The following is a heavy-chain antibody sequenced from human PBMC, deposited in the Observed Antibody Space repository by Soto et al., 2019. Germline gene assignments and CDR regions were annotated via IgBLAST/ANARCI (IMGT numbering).Heavy chain of an antibody. CDR2: MSPNSENK. D-gene: IGHD6-13*01. V-gene: IGHV1-8*01. CDR1: GYTFTNFD. Sequence: ASVKVSCKTSGYTFTNFDVNWVRRAAGQGLEWMGWMSPNSENKGYAQKFQGRVSMTRDSSITTAYMELSSLRSEDTAVYYCVRGFGSSWNTGEYNWFDFWGQGTLVTVSS. J-gene: IGHJ5*01. CDR3: VRGFGSSWNTGEYNWFDF.